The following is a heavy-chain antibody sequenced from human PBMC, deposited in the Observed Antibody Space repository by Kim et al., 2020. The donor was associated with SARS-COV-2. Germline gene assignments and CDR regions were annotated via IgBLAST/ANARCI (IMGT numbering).Heavy chain of an antibody. J-gene: IGHJ2*01. D-gene: IGHD1-1*01. Sequence: NHAQKLQGRVTMTTDTSTSTAYLELRSLRSDDTAVYYCARDGVPRDGFDLWGRGTLVTVSS. CDR3: ARDGVPRDGFDL. V-gene: IGHV1-18*01.